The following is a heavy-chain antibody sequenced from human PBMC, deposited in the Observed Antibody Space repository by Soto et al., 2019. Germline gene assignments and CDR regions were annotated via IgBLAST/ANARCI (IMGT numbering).Heavy chain of an antibody. CDR1: GFTFSNYA. Sequence: QVQLVESGGGVVQPGRSLRLSCAASGFTFSNYAMQWVRQAPGKGLEWVAVISYDGSNKYYADSVKGRFTISRDNSKNTLYLQMNSLRAEDTAVYYCARDDDGDSDGGWGQGTLVTVSS. V-gene: IGHV3-30-3*01. CDR2: ISYDGSNK. D-gene: IGHD4-17*01. J-gene: IGHJ4*02. CDR3: ARDDDGDSDGG.